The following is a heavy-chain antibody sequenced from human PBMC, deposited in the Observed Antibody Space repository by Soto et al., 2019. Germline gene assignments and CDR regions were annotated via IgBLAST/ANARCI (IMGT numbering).Heavy chain of an antibody. CDR1: GGSITSSIW. J-gene: IGHJ4*02. CDR2: IYHSGST. Sequence: QEQVQESGPGLVKPSGTLSLTCAVSGGSITSSIWWSWVRQHPGKGLEWIGEIYHSGSTNYNPSLESRVSISVDKSKNQFSLKLSSVIAAGTAVYYCARDQARVSYGYWGKGTLVTVSS. CDR3: ARDQARVSYGY. V-gene: IGHV4-4*02. D-gene: IGHD1-26*01.